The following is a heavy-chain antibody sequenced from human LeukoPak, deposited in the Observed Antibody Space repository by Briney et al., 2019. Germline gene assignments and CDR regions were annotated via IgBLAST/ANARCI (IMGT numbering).Heavy chain of an antibody. Sequence: GGSLRLSCAASGFTLNSYLMSWVRQAPGRGLEWVANIKKDGSEENYLDSVKGRFTVSRDNAKNSLYLQMNSLRGEDTAVYYCARSNPNRNALDLWGRGTMVTISS. CDR1: GFTLNSYL. D-gene: IGHD1-14*01. V-gene: IGHV3-7*01. CDR3: ARSNPNRNALDL. J-gene: IGHJ3*01. CDR2: IKKDGSEE.